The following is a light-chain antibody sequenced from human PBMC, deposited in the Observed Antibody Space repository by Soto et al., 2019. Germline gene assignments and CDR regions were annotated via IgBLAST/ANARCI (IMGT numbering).Light chain of an antibody. CDR1: SSDIGGYNY. V-gene: IGLV2-14*01. Sequence: QSALTQPASVSGSPGQSITISCAGTSSDIGGYNYVSWYQQHPGKAPKVMIYEVSNRPSGVSNRFSGSKSGNTASLTISGLQAEDEADYYCSSSAGGYTWVFGGGTKLTVL. CDR3: SSSAGGYTWV. J-gene: IGLJ3*02. CDR2: EVS.